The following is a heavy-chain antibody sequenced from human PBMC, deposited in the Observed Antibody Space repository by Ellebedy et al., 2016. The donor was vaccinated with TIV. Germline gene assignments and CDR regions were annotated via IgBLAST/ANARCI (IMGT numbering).Heavy chain of an antibody. V-gene: IGHV1-8*01. D-gene: IGHD3-22*01. CDR1: GYTFSNND. CDR3: VRDLTNYGSSSY. Sequence: AASVKVSCKASGYTFSNNDINWVRQATGQGLEWMGWMHPNSGNTAYAQTFQGRVTMTWDASISTAYMELSRLISDDTVVYYCVRDLTNYGSSSYWGQGTLVTVSS. CDR2: MHPNSGNT. J-gene: IGHJ4*02.